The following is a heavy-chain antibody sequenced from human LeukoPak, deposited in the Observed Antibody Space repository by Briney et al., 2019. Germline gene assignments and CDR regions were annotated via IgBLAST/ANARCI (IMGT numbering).Heavy chain of an antibody. Sequence: GGSLRLSCAASGFSFSSYSMNWVRQAPGKGLEWVSYISSSSSTINYADSVKGRFTISRDNAKNSLYLQMNSLRAEDTAVYYCARTKSTLANLFNYWGQGTLVTVSS. CDR1: GFSFSSYS. D-gene: IGHD4/OR15-4a*01. J-gene: IGHJ4*02. V-gene: IGHV3-48*01. CDR2: ISSSSSTI. CDR3: ARTKSTLANLFNY.